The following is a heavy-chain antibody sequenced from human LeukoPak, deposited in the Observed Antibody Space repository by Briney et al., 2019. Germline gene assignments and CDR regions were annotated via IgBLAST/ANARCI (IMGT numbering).Heavy chain of an antibody. V-gene: IGHV4-59*01. Sequence: PSETLSLTCTVSGGSISSYYWSWIRQPPGKGLEWLGYIHYSGNTNYNPSLKSRVTISVDTSKNQFSLKLSSVTAADTAVYYCARGGQYSSSWYKGYWGQGTLVTVSS. CDR1: GGSISSYY. D-gene: IGHD6-13*01. J-gene: IGHJ4*02. CDR2: IHYSGNT. CDR3: ARGGQYSSSWYKGY.